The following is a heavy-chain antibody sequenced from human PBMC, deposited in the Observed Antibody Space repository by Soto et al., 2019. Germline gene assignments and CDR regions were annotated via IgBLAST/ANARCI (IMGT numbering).Heavy chain of an antibody. Sequence: GGSLRLSCAASGFTFSSYAMSWVRQAPGKGLEWVSAISGSGGSTYYADSVKGRFTISRDNSKNTLYLQMNSLRAEDTAVYYCAKAAIGSGSDYDILTGYYYYFDYWGQGTLVTVSS. D-gene: IGHD3-9*01. V-gene: IGHV3-23*01. J-gene: IGHJ4*02. CDR1: GFTFSSYA. CDR2: ISGSGGST. CDR3: AKAAIGSGSDYDILTGYYYYFDY.